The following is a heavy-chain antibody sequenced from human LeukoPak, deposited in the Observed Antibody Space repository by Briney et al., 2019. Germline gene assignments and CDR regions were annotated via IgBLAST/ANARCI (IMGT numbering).Heavy chain of an antibody. CDR3: ARYGWAMVDY. CDR1: GGSFSGYY. D-gene: IGHD5-18*01. Sequence: SETLSLTCAVYGGSFSGYYWSWIRQPPGKGLEWIGEISHSGSTNYNPSLKSRVTISVDTSKNQFSLKLSSVTAADTAVYYCARYGWAMVDYWGQGTLVTVSS. CDR2: ISHSGST. J-gene: IGHJ4*02. V-gene: IGHV4-34*01.